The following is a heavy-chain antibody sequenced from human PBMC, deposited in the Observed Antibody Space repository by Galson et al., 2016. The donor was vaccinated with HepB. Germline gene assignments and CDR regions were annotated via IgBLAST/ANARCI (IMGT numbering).Heavy chain of an antibody. Sequence: TLSLTCTVSGGSIGSGGYYWNWIRQYPGKGLEYIGYIYYSGSTYYNPSLKSRVAMSIDTSKNQFSLKLSSVTAADTAVYYCARDRSGTYYYYGLDVGGQGTTVTVSS. D-gene: IGHD6-13*01. CDR2: IYYSGST. CDR1: GGSIGSGGYY. J-gene: IGHJ6*02. V-gene: IGHV4-31*03. CDR3: ARDRSGTYYYYGLDV.